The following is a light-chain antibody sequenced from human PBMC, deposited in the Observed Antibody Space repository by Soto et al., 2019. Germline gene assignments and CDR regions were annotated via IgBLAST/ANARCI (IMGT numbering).Light chain of an antibody. J-gene: IGKJ5*01. CDR3: QQSDSMPLT. CDR2: AAS. V-gene: IGKV1-39*01. CDR1: QNIATY. Sequence: DIQMTQSPSSLSASVGARVTITCRASQNIATYLNWYQHKAGKAPTLLIYAASSLQSGVPSRFSGSGSGTDFSLTISGLQPDDFATYYCQQSDSMPLTFGRGTRLEIK.